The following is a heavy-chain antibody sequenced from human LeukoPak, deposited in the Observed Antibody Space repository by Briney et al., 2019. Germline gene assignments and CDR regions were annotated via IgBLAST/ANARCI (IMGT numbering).Heavy chain of an antibody. CDR1: GYTFTGYY. V-gene: IGHV1-2*02. J-gene: IGHJ4*02. Sequence: ASVKVSCKASGYTFTGYYMHWVRQAPGQGLEWMGWINPNSDFTNFAQNFQGRVTMTSDTSISTAYMELSRLRSDDTAVYYCARAISGGSPITASDYWGQGTLVT. CDR3: ARAISGGSPITASDY. CDR2: INPNSDFT. D-gene: IGHD2-15*01.